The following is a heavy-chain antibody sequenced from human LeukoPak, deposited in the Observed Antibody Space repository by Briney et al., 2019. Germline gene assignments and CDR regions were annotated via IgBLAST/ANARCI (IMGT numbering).Heavy chain of an antibody. D-gene: IGHD2-15*01. CDR3: AKCSAGGCYSPFDY. CDR2: ISGGGDSA. CDR1: GFTFSRDG. J-gene: IGHJ4*02. Sequence: GGSLRLSCAASGFTFSRDGMSWVRQAPGKGLEWVSGISGGGDSAYYADSVKGRFTISRDNSKNTLYLQMNSLRVEDTAVYYCAKCSAGGCYSPFDYWGQGTLVTVSS. V-gene: IGHV3-23*01.